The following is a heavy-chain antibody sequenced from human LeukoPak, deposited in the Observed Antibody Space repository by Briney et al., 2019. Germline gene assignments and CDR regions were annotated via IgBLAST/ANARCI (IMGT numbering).Heavy chain of an antibody. V-gene: IGHV4-59*08. CDR2: IYYSGST. CDR3: ARLSSVLRFSFDH. J-gene: IGHJ5*02. D-gene: IGHD3-3*01. Sequence: SETLSLTCTVWGGSISSYYWSWIRQPPGKGLEWIGYIYYSGSTNYNPSLKSRVTISVDTSKNQFSLKLSSVTAADTAVYYCARLSSVLRFSFDHWGQGTLVTVSS. CDR1: GGSISSYY.